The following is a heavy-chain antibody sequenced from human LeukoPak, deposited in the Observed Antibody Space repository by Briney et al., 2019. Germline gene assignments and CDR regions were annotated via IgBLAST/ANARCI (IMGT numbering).Heavy chain of an antibody. V-gene: IGHV1-58*01. Sequence: SVKVSYKASGFTFTSSAVQWVRQARGQRLEWIGWIVVGSGNTNYAQKFQERVTITRDMSTSTAYMELSSLRSEDTAVYYCAARYSGYEIDYWGQGTLVTVSS. J-gene: IGHJ4*02. CDR2: IVVGSGNT. CDR1: GFTFTSSA. D-gene: IGHD5-12*01. CDR3: AARYSGYEIDY.